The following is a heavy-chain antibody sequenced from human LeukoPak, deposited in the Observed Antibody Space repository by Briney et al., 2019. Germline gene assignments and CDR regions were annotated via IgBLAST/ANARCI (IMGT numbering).Heavy chain of an antibody. Sequence: SETLSLTCAVYGGSFSGYYWSWIRQPPGKGLEWIGEINHSGSTNYNPSLKSRVTISVDTSKNQFSLKLSSVTAADTAVYYCARSTYYDFWSGYYSALDIWGQGTMVTVSS. V-gene: IGHV4-34*01. D-gene: IGHD3-3*01. CDR3: ARSTYYDFWSGYYSALDI. CDR1: GGSFSGYY. CDR2: INHSGST. J-gene: IGHJ3*02.